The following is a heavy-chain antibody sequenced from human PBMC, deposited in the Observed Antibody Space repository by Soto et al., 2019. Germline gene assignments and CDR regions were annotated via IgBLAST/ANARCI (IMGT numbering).Heavy chain of an antibody. Sequence: VQLVQSGAEVKKPGASVKVSCKASGYTFTSYYMHWVRQAPGQGLEWMGIINPSGGSTSYAQKFQGRVTMTRDTSTSTVYMELSSLRSEDTAVYYCARGTKLGYCSSTSCTIVDWGQGTLVTVSS. CDR3: ARGTKLGYCSSTSCTIVD. J-gene: IGHJ4*02. V-gene: IGHV1-46*01. CDR1: GYTFTSYY. D-gene: IGHD2-2*01. CDR2: INPSGGST.